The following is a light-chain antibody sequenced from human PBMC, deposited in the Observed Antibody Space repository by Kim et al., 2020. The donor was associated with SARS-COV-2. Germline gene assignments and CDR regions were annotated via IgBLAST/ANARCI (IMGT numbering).Light chain of an antibody. CDR2: TAS. J-gene: IGKJ1*01. V-gene: IGKV1-27*01. CDR3: QKYDSVPWT. CDR1: QDIRNH. Sequence: AAVGDRVTTTCRASQDIRNHLAWYQQRPGQVPKLLIYTASALHSGVPARFGGSGSGTDFTLTITSLQPEDVATYYCQKYDSVPWTFGPGTKLDIK.